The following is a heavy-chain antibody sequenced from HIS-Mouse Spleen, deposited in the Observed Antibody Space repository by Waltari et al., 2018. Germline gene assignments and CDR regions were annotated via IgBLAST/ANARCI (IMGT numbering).Heavy chain of an antibody. V-gene: IGHV1-18*01. Sequence: QVQLVQSGAEVKKPGASVKVSCKASGYTFTSYGISWVRQAPGQGLAWMGGISAYNGNTNYAQKLQGRVTMTTDTSTSTAYMELRSLRSDDTAVYYCARGYCSSTSCYYYYYGMDVWGQGTTVTVSS. J-gene: IGHJ6*02. CDR3: ARGYCSSTSCYYYYYGMDV. CDR2: ISAYNGNT. CDR1: GYTFTSYG. D-gene: IGHD2-2*01.